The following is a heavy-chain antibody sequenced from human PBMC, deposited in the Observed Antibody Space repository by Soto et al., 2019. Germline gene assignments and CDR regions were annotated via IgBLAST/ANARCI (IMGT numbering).Heavy chain of an antibody. CDR2: ISYDGSNK. Sequence: SRRLSCAASGFTFSSYGMHWVRQAPGKGLEWVAVISYDGSNKYYADSVKGRFTISRDNSKNTLYLQMNSLRAEDTAVYYCAKDLLSRGVDYYYGMDVWGQGTTVTVS. CDR3: AKDLLSRGVDYYYGMDV. CDR1: GFTFSSYG. J-gene: IGHJ6*02. V-gene: IGHV3-30*18. D-gene: IGHD3-10*01.